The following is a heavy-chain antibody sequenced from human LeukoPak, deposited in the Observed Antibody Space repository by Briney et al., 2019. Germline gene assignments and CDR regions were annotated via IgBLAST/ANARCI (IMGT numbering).Heavy chain of an antibody. CDR2: IWYDGSNK. Sequence: GRSLRLSCAASGFTFSSYGMHWVRQAPGKGLEWVAVIWYDGSNKYYADSVKGRFTISRDNSKNTLYLQMNSLRAEDTAVYHCAKDLDTATEFDYWGQGTLVTVSS. V-gene: IGHV3-33*06. CDR1: GFTFSSYG. CDR3: AKDLDTATEFDY. J-gene: IGHJ4*02. D-gene: IGHD5-18*01.